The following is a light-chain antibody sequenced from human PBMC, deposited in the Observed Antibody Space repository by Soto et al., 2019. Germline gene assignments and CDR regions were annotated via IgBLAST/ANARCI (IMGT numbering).Light chain of an antibody. Sequence: DIQMTQSPSSLSASVGDRVTITCRASETTANYLNWYQHKPGKAPKLLIHSASSLQSGVPSRFSGRGSGTDFILTINSLQPEDFATYSCQQTYISPPTFGGGTKVEIK. CDR2: SAS. CDR3: QQTYISPPT. V-gene: IGKV1-39*01. CDR1: ETTANY. J-gene: IGKJ4*01.